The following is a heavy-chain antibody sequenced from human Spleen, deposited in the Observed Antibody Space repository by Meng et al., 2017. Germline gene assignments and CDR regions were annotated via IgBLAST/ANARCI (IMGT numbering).Heavy chain of an antibody. CDR1: GGTFSSYA. D-gene: IGHD3-22*01. CDR2: IIPIFGTA. Sequence: SVKVSCKASGGTFSSYAISWVRQAPGQGLEWMGGIIPIFGTANYAQKFQGRVKITADKSTSTAYKELSSLRSEDTAVYYCARRGSDYYDSSGYYWEGDWFDPWGQGTLVTVSS. V-gene: IGHV1-69*06. CDR3: ARRGSDYYDSSGYYWEGDWFDP. J-gene: IGHJ5*02.